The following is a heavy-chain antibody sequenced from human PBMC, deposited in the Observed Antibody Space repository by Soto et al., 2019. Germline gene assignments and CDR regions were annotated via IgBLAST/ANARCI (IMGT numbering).Heavy chain of an antibody. CDR2: ISANNGDT. CDR3: ARDAYCSGGNCYSNDFQD. V-gene: IGHV1-18*01. CDR1: GYMFTSYG. Sequence: GASVKVSCKASGYMFTSYGISWVRQVPGQGLEWMGWISANNGDTNYAQKFQVRVTMTTATSTSTAYMELRSLRSDDTAVYYCARDAYCSGGNCYSNDFQDWGPATLVTVSS. D-gene: IGHD2-15*01. J-gene: IGHJ1*01.